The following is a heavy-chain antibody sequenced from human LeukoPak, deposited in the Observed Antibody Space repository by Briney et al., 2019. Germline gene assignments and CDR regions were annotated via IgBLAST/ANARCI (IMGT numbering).Heavy chain of an antibody. J-gene: IGHJ6*02. Sequence: ASVKVSCKASGYTFTSYAMNWVRQAPGQGLEWMGWINTNTGNPSYAQVFTGRFVFSLDTSVSTAYLQISSLKAEDTAVYYCARDAGSYLNYYYYYGMDVWGQGTTVTVSS. CDR1: GYTFTSYA. D-gene: IGHD1-26*01. CDR3: ARDAGSYLNYYYYYGMDV. V-gene: IGHV7-4-1*02. CDR2: INTNTGNP.